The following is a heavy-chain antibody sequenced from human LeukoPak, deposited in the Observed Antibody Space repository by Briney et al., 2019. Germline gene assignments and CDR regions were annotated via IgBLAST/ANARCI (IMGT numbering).Heavy chain of an antibody. CDR1: GYTFTGYY. Sequence: ASVKVSCKASGYTFTGYYMHWVRQAPGQGLEWMGWINPNSGGTNYAQKFQGRVTMTRDTSISTAYMELSRLRSDDTAVYYCARVHCSGGSCYSGSYYYYGVDVWGQGTTVTVSS. CDR3: ARVHCSGGSCYSGSYYYYGVDV. CDR2: INPNSGGT. D-gene: IGHD2-15*01. J-gene: IGHJ6*02. V-gene: IGHV1-2*02.